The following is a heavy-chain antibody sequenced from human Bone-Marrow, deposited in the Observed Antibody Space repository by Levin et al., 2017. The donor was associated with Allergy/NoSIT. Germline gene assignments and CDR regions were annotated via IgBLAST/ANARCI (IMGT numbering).Heavy chain of an antibody. V-gene: IGHV3-23*01. J-gene: IGHJ4*02. Sequence: GESLKISCAGSGFTFNRHAMNWVRRAPGKGLEWVSAISSSGDDTYYADSVKGRFTISRDNSKNTLYLQMKSLRPDDTAVYYCSKEGATVTTRGDYWGQGTLVTVSS. D-gene: IGHD4-17*01. CDR2: ISSSGDDT. CDR1: GFTFNRHA. CDR3: SKEGATVTTRGDY.